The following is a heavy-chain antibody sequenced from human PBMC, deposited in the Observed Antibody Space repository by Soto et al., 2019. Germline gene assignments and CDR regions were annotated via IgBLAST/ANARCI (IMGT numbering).Heavy chain of an antibody. J-gene: IGHJ6*02. CDR2: ISGSGGST. CDR3: AKDRRTVTKDYYYYGMDV. D-gene: IGHD4-17*01. CDR1: GFTFSSYA. Sequence: GGSLRLSCAASGFTFSSYAMSWVRQAPGKGLEWVSAISGSGGSTYYADSVKGRFTISRDNSKNTLYLQMNSLRAEDTAVYYCAKDRRTVTKDYYYYGMDVWGQGTTVTVSS. V-gene: IGHV3-23*01.